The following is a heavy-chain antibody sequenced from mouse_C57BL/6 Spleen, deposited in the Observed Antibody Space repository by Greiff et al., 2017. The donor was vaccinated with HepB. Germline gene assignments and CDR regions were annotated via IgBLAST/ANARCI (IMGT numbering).Heavy chain of an antibody. V-gene: IGHV14-3*01. CDR1: GFNIKNTY. Sequence: EVQGVESVAELVRPGASVKLSCTASGFNIKNTYMHWVRQRPEQGLEWIGRIDPANGNTKYAPKFQGKATITADTSSNTAYLQLSSLTSEDTAIYDCARSRGNYFYYFDYWGQGTTLTVSS. J-gene: IGHJ2*01. D-gene: IGHD2-1*01. CDR3: ARSRGNYFYYFDY. CDR2: IDPANGNT.